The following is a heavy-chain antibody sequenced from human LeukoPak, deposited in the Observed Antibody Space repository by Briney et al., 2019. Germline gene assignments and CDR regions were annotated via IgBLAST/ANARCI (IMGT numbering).Heavy chain of an antibody. CDR1: GGSISKYY. CDR2: IHDSGST. V-gene: IGHV4-59*08. CDR3: ARLDAAAGRYLQFFY. D-gene: IGHD5-24*01. J-gene: IGHJ4*02. Sequence: PSETLSLTCTLSGGSISKYYWSWIRHSPEKGLEWIGYIHDSGSTNYNPSLKSRVTISVDTSKNQFSLKLSSVTAADTAVYYCARLDAAAGRYLQFFYWGQGTLVTVSS.